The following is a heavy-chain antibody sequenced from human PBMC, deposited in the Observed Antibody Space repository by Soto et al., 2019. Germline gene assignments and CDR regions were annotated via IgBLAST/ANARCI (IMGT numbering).Heavy chain of an antibody. Sequence: GESLKISCKGSGYSFTKYWISWVRQMPGKGLEWMGRIDPSDSYINYSPSFQGHVTISADKSINTAYLQWSSLRASDTTIYYCARHYICRGGDCYYYGMDVWGQGTTVTVSS. CDR2: IDPSDSYI. J-gene: IGHJ6*02. V-gene: IGHV5-10-1*01. D-gene: IGHD3-16*01. CDR1: GYSFTKYW. CDR3: ARHYICRGGDCYYYGMDV.